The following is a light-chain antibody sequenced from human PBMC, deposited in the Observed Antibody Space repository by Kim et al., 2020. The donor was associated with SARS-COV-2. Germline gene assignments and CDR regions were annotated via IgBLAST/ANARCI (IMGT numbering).Light chain of an antibody. V-gene: IGKV3-15*01. CDR2: GAS. J-gene: IGKJ4*01. CDR3: QQYNSWPLT. Sequence: EIVMTQSPATLSVSPGERATLSCRASQSVSSNLAWYQQRPGQAPRLLIYGASARATGIPARFIASGSGTEFTLTISSLQSEDFAVYYCQQYNSWPLTFGGGTKVDIK. CDR1: QSVSSN.